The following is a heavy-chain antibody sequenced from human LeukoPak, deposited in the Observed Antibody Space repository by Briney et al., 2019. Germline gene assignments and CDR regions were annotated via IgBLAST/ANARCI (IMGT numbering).Heavy chain of an antibody. CDR2: ITSGETYI. J-gene: IGHJ5*02. CDR1: GFNFRTYN. CDR3: ARGVNYHGSGSYLRDWFDP. Sequence: GGSLRLSCAVSGFNFRTYNMNWIRQAPGKGLEWVSSITSGETYIYYADSVKGRFTISRDNAKNSLFLQVNSLRAEDTAVYYSARGVNYHGSGSYLRDWFDPWGQGTLVTVSS. D-gene: IGHD3-10*01. V-gene: IGHV3-21*01.